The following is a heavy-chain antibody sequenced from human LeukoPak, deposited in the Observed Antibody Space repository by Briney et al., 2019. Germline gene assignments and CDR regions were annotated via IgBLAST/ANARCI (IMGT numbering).Heavy chain of an antibody. D-gene: IGHD3-10*01. Sequence: KESGPPLVQPTQTLTLTCPFSGLSLRISGVGVGWIRQPPVRALEWLALIYWNDDKRYRPSLKHGLTITKDTPKKQVVLTMTKLGPVDTATYYCAHRPISWFGESPFDYWGQGTLVTVSS. CDR1: GLSLRISGVG. J-gene: IGHJ4*02. V-gene: IGHV2-5*01. CDR2: IYWNDDK. CDR3: AHRPISWFGESPFDY.